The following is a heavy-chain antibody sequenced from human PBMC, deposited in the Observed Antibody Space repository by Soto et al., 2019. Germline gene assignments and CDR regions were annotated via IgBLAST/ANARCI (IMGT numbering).Heavy chain of an antibody. J-gene: IGHJ4*02. CDR1: GDTFTGYY. CDR3: ARGEDIVVVVDAPPGY. V-gene: IGHV1-2*02. D-gene: IGHD2-15*01. CDR2: INPNSGGT. Sequence: ASVKVSCKASGDTFTGYYMHWVRQAPGQGLEWMGWINPNSGGTNYAQKFQGRVTMTRDTSISTAYMELSRLRSDDTAVYYCARGEDIVVVVDAPPGYWGQGTLVTVSS.